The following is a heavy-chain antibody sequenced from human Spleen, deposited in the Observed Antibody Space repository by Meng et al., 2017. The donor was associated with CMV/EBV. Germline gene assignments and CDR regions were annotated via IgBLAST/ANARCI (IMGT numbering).Heavy chain of an antibody. CDR1: GFTFSSYW. CDR3: AVSLYYYYGMDV. J-gene: IGHJ6*02. V-gene: IGHV4-34*08. Sequence: ESLKISCAASGFTFSSYWMHWVRQAPGKGLEWIGEINHSGSTNYNPSLKSRVTISVDTSKNQFSLKLSSVTAADTAVYYCAVSLYYYYGMDVWGQGTTVTVSS. CDR2: INHSGST.